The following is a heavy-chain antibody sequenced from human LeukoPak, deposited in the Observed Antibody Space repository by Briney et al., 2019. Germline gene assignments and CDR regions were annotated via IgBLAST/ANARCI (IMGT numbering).Heavy chain of an antibody. CDR1: GFTFSSYA. V-gene: IGHV3-64D*09. Sequence: GGSLRLSCSASGFTFSSYAMHWVRQAPGKGLEYVSTISSNGGSTYYADSVKGRFTISRDNSKNTLYLQMSSLRAEGTAVYYCGSSTMVRGVIDYWGQGTLVTVSS. CDR3: GSSTMVRGVIDY. J-gene: IGHJ4*02. D-gene: IGHD3-10*01. CDR2: ISSNGGST.